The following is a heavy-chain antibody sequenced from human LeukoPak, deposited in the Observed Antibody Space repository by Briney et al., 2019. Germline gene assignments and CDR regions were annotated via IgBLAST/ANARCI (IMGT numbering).Heavy chain of an antibody. CDR3: ARAQCYYDSSGYYGRTFDY. Sequence: GGSLRLSCAASGFTFSSYWMSWVRQAPGKGLEWVANIKQDGSEKYYVDSVKGRFTISRDNAKNSLYLQMNSLRAEDTAVYYCARAQCYYDSSGYYGRTFDYWGQGTLVTVSS. CDR1: GFTFSSYW. V-gene: IGHV3-7*01. D-gene: IGHD3-22*01. CDR2: IKQDGSEK. J-gene: IGHJ4*02.